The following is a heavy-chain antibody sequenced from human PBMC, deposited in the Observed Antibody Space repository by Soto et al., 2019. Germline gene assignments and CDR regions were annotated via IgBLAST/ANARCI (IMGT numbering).Heavy chain of an antibody. V-gene: IGHV4-30-4*01. Sequence: SETLSLTCTVSGGSISSGDYYWSWIRQPPGKGLEWIGYIYYSGSTYYNPSLKSRVTISVDTSKNQFSLKLSSVTAADTAVYYCAREDKLRYYDFWSGYYSGGMDVWGQGTTVTVYS. J-gene: IGHJ6*02. CDR3: AREDKLRYYDFWSGYYSGGMDV. D-gene: IGHD3-3*01. CDR2: IYYSGST. CDR1: GGSISSGDYY.